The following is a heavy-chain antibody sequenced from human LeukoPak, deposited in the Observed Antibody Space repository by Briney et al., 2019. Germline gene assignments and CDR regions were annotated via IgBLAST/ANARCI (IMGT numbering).Heavy chain of an antibody. V-gene: IGHV3-23*01. Sequence: PGGSLRLSCAASGFTFSSYAMSWVRQAPGKGLEWVSAISGSGGSTYYADSVKGRFTISRDNSKNTFYLQMNSLRADDTAVYYCAKGDHAVDGSDLDYWGQGTLVTVSS. CDR1: GFTFSSYA. CDR2: ISGSGGST. J-gene: IGHJ4*02. D-gene: IGHD6-19*01. CDR3: AKGDHAVDGSDLDY.